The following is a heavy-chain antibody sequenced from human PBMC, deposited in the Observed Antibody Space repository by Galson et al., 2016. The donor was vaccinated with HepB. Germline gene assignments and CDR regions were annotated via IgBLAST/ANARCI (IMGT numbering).Heavy chain of an antibody. CDR2: IYYSGST. Sequence: ETLSLTCTVSGDSISSDYWSWIRQPPGKGLEWVGYIYYSGSTNYNPSLKSRVTISVDTSKNQFSLKLNTVTAADTAVYYCARGDYDTRGYTMTFDYWGQGTLVTVFS. J-gene: IGHJ4*02. D-gene: IGHD3-22*01. CDR3: ARGDYDTRGYTMTFDY. V-gene: IGHV4-59*01. CDR1: GDSISSDY.